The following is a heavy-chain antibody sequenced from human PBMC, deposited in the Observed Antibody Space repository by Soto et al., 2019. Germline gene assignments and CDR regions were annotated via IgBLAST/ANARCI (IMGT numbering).Heavy chain of an antibody. CDR1: GFTVSSNY. V-gene: IGHV3-53*01. CDR2: IYSGGST. CDR3: ARDRGGYNLPGGMDV. Sequence: EVQLVESGGGLIQPGGSLRLSCAASGFTVSSNYMSWVRQAPGKGLEWVSVIYSGGSTYYADSVKGRFTISRDNSKNTLYLQMNSLRAEATAVYYCARDRGGYNLPGGMDVWGQGTTVTVSS. J-gene: IGHJ6*02. D-gene: IGHD5-12*01.